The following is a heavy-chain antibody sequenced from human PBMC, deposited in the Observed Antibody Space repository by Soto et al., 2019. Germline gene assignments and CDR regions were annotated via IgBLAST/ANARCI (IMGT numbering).Heavy chain of an antibody. CDR3: ARVKAQLVRPGVAFDI. CDR2: IYYSGST. J-gene: IGHJ3*02. V-gene: IGHV4-59*01. D-gene: IGHD6-6*01. Sequence: SETLSLTCTVSGGSISSYYWSWIRQPPGKGLEWIGYIYYSGSTNYNPSLKSRVTISVDTSKNQFSLKLSSVTAADTAVYYCARVKAQLVRPGVAFDIWGQGTMVTVSS. CDR1: GGSISSYY.